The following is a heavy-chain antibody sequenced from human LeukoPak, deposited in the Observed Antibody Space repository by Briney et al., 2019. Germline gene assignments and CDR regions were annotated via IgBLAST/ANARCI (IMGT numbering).Heavy chain of an antibody. D-gene: IGHD3-22*01. J-gene: IGHJ3*02. CDR1: GFTFSSYG. Sequence: GRSLRLSCAASGFTFSSYGIHWVRQAPGKGLEWVAVIWYDGSNKYYADSVKGRFTISRDNSKNTLYLQMNSLRAEDTAVYYCARANYYDSSGYPGAFDIWGQGTIVTGSS. V-gene: IGHV3-33*01. CDR2: IWYDGSNK. CDR3: ARANYYDSSGYPGAFDI.